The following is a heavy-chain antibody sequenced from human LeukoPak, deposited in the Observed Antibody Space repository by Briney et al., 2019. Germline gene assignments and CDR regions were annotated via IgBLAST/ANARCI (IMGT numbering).Heavy chain of an antibody. V-gene: IGHV1-2*02. J-gene: IGHJ5*02. CDR2: INPNSGVT. D-gene: IGHD2-21*01. CDR1: GYTFIDYY. CDR3: ARADRLDGAPYLIGP. Sequence: ASVKVSCKTSGYTFIDYYMHWVRQAPGQGLEWMGWINPNSGVTSSAQKFGDRVTMTRDTSMNTVYMEVRWLTSDDTAIYYCARADRLDGAPYLIGPWGQGTLVTVPS.